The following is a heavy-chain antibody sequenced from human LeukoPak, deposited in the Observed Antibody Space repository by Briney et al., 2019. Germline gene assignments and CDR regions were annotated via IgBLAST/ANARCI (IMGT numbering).Heavy chain of an antibody. D-gene: IGHD3-22*01. CDR3: ALSGDYYDSSGYRAPFDP. J-gene: IGHJ5*02. V-gene: IGHV1-2*06. CDR1: GYTFTGYY. Sequence: ASAKVSCKASGYTFTGYYMHWVRQAPGQGLEWMGRINPNSGGTNYAQKFQGRVTMTRDTSISTAYMELSRLRSDDTAVYYCALSGDYYDSSGYRAPFDPWGQGTLVTVSS. CDR2: INPNSGGT.